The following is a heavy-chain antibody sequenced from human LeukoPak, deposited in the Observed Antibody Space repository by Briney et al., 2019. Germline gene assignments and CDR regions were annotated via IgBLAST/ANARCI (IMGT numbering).Heavy chain of an antibody. D-gene: IGHD6-13*01. Sequence: HPGGSLRLSCVASGFSFDDYAMHWVRQAPGKSLEWVSGISWSSSSIGYADSVKGRFTISRDNAKSSLYLQMNSLRAEDMALYYCAKAGGRSSSWYGLDYWGQGTLVTVSS. CDR1: GFSFDDYA. CDR3: AKAGGRSSSWYGLDY. J-gene: IGHJ4*02. V-gene: IGHV3-9*03. CDR2: ISWSSSSI.